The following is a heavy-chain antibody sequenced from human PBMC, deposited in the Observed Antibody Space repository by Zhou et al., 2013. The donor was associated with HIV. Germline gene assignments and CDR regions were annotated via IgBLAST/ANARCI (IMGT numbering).Heavy chain of an antibody. J-gene: IGHJ6*03. CDR1: GYTFMNYG. Sequence: QVHLVQSGAEVKKPGASVKVSCKTSGYTFMNYGISWVRQAPGQGLEWMGWISAYNGNTNYAQKVQGRVTMTTEISTSTAYMELSSLRSEDTTVYYCARGGYYDSGGYFFYYYHMDVWGKGTTVTVSS. CDR2: ISAYNGNT. V-gene: IGHV1-18*01. CDR3: ARGGYYDSGGYFFYYYHMDV. D-gene: IGHD3-22*01.